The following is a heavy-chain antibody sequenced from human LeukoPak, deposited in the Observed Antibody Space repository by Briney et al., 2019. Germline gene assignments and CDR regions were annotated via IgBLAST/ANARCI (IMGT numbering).Heavy chain of an antibody. D-gene: IGHD3-16*02. CDR1: GFIFSSYS. CDR3: AKEGYDYVWGSYHLFDY. CDR2: ISSSSSSI. V-gene: IGHV3-48*01. J-gene: IGHJ4*02. Sequence: GGSLTLSCAASGFIFSSYSMKWVRQAPGKGLEWVSYISSSSSSIYHADAVKGRFTISRDNSKNTLYLQMNSLRAEDTAVYYCAKEGYDYVWGSYHLFDYWGQGTLVTVPS.